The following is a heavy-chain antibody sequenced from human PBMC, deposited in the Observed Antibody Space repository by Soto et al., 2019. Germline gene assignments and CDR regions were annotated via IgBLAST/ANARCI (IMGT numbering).Heavy chain of an antibody. Sequence: GGSLRLSCAASGFTFSSYAMSWVRQAPGQGLEXVSXXSXXGXXXXXAXXVKGRFTISRDNSKNTLYLQTNSLRAEDTAVYYCAKVTAPVAGTPQHWGQGTLVTVSS. CDR2: XSXXGXXX. D-gene: IGHD6-19*01. CDR1: GFTFSSYA. V-gene: IGHV3-23*01. CDR3: AKVTAPVAGTPQH. J-gene: IGHJ1*01.